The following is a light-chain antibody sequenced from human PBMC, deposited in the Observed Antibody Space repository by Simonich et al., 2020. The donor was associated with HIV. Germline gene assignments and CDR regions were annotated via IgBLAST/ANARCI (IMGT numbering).Light chain of an antibody. Sequence: DIVMTQSPDSPAVSLGERATINCKSSQSVLYSSNNKNYLAWYQQKPGQPPKLLIYWASTRESGVPDRFSASGSGTDFTLTISSLQAEDVAIYYCQQYYSTPPTFGQGTKVEIK. J-gene: IGKJ1*01. CDR3: QQYYSTPPT. CDR2: WAS. CDR1: QSVLYSSNNKNY. V-gene: IGKV4-1*01.